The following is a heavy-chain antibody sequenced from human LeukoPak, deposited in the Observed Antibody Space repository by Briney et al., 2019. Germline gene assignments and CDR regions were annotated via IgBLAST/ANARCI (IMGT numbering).Heavy chain of an antibody. CDR2: ISQGATGI. D-gene: IGHD3-9*01. Sequence: PGGSLRLSCAASGFTFSTSAMNWVRQAPGKGLEWVSSISQGATGIYYADSVRGRCTISRDNAKNSLYLQMSSLRAEDTAVYYCARYPPRYLRYGYFDYWGQGPLVTVSS. V-gene: IGHV3-21*01. CDR1: GFTFSTSA. J-gene: IGHJ4*02. CDR3: ARYPPRYLRYGYFDY.